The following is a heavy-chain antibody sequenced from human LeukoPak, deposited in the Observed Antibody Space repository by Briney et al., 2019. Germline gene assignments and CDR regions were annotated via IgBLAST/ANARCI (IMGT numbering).Heavy chain of an antibody. J-gene: IGHJ4*02. CDR1: GGSISSSSYY. CDR2: IYYSGST. D-gene: IGHD3-9*01. CDR3: TRGSYDVLTGYSTLGEY. Sequence: SGTLSLTCTVSGGSISSSSYYWGWIRQPPGRVVEWIGNIYYSGSTYYNPSLKSRLTISLDTSQGQFSLRLSSVTAADTALYYFTRGSYDVLTGYSTLGEYWGQGALVTVSS. V-gene: IGHV4-39*01.